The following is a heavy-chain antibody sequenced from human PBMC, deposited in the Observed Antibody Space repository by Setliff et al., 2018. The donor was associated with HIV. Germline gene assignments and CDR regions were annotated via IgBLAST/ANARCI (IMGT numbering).Heavy chain of an antibody. CDR2: VYADGRT. CDR3: ARDEIDGDYHGREARIDY. J-gene: IGHJ4*02. D-gene: IGHD4-17*01. V-gene: IGHV4-4*07. CDR1: GGSISRFY. Sequence: PSETLSLTCTVSGGSISRFYWSWIRQSAEKGLEWIGRVYADGRTNYNPSLKSRVTMSLDTSKDQLSLRLSSVTAADTAVYYCARDEIDGDYHGREARIDYWGQGTLVTVSS.